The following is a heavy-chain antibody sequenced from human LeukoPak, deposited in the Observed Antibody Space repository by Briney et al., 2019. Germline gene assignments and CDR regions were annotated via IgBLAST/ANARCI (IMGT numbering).Heavy chain of an antibody. V-gene: IGHV4-61*02. D-gene: IGHD4-17*01. CDR2: IYTSGST. J-gene: IGHJ4*02. CDR3: ARDYGDYEFDY. Sequence: SQTLSLTCTVSGGSISSGSYYWSWIRQPAGKGLEWIGRIYTSGSTNYNPSLKSRVTISVDTSKNQFSLKLSSVTAADTAVYYCARDYGDYEFDYWGQGTLVTVSS. CDR1: GGSISSGSYY.